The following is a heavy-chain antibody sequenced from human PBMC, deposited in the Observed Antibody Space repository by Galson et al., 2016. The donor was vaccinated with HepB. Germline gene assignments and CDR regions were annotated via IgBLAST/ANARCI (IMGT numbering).Heavy chain of an antibody. V-gene: IGHV3-33*01. J-gene: IGHJ4*02. Sequence: SLRLSCAASGFTISRYGMHWVRQAPGKGLEWVAVILYDGSKKYYADSVKGRFTISRDNSKNTLYLQMNSLRAEDTAVYYCTTGHCRTSGCYGDYWGQGTLVTVSS. CDR2: ILYDGSKK. CDR1: GFTISRYG. D-gene: IGHD2-2*01. CDR3: TTGHCRTSGCYGDY.